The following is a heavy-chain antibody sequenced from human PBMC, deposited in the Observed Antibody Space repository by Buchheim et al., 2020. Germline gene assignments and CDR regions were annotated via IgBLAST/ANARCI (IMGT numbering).Heavy chain of an antibody. CDR3: ARLYCTSTSCSLDY. CDR2: IYYSGNT. D-gene: IGHD2-2*01. V-gene: IGHV4-61*01. CDR1: GGSVNRVSYY. J-gene: IGHJ4*02. Sequence: QVQLQESGPGLVKPSETLSLTCTVSGGSVNRVSYYWSWIRQPPGKGLEWIGYIYYSGNTNYNPSLKSRVTLSLDTSKNQFFLKLSSVTAADTAVYYCARLYCTSTSCSLDYWGQGTL.